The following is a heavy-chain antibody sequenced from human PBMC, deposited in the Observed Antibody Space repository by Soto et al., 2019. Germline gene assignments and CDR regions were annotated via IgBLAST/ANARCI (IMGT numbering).Heavy chain of an antibody. J-gene: IGHJ4*02. CDR3: ARIGWELPVDWVDC. V-gene: IGHV3-21*01. CDR2: ISSSSSYI. CDR1: GFTFSSYS. Sequence: EVQLVESGGGLVKPGGSLRLSCAASGFTFSSYSMNWVRQAPGKGLEWVSSISSSSSYIYYADSVKGRFTISRDNAKDSLYLQMNSLRAEDTAVYCCARIGWELPVDWVDCWGQGTRVNVSP. D-gene: IGHD1-26*01.